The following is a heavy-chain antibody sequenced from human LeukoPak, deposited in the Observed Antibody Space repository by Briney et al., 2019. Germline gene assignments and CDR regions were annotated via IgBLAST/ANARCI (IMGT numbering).Heavy chain of an antibody. D-gene: IGHD3-22*01. CDR3: ARDALISVGDSSGYSL. CDR1: GFTLSSYG. Sequence: GGSLRLSCAASGFTLSSYGMHWVRQAPGKGLEWVAVIWYDGSNKYYADSVKGRFTISRDNSKNTLYLQMNSLRAEDTAVYYYARDALISVGDSSGYSLWGQGTLVTVSS. CDR2: IWYDGSNK. J-gene: IGHJ4*02. V-gene: IGHV3-33*01.